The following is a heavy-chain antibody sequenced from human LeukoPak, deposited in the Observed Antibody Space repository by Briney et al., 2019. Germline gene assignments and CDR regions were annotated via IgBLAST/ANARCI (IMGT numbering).Heavy chain of an antibody. J-gene: IGHJ4*02. D-gene: IGHD2-2*01. CDR2: INPNSGGT. CDR3: ARDLKNGREYQLLFTDYYFDY. V-gene: IGHV1-2*02. Sequence: GASVKVSCKASGYTFTGYYMHWVRQAPGQGLEWMGWINPNSGGTNYAQKFQVRVTMTRDTSISTAYMELSRLRSDDTAVYYCARDLKNGREYQLLFTDYYFDYWGQGTLVTVSS. CDR1: GYTFTGYY.